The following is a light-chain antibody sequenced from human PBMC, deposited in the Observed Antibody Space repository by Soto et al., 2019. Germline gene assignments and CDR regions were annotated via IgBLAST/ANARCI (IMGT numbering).Light chain of an antibody. J-gene: IGKJ4*01. CDR3: QQRSSWPLLWT. CDR2: DAS. CDR1: QSVSSY. Sequence: IVLTQSPATLSLSPGERATLSCRASQSVSSYLAWYQQKPGQAPRLLIYDASNRATGIPARFSGSGSGTDFTLTISSLEPEDFAVYYCQQRSSWPLLWTFGGGTKVDIK. V-gene: IGKV3-11*01.